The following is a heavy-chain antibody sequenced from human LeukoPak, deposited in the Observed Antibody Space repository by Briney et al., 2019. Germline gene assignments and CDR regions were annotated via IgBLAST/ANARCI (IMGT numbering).Heavy chain of an antibody. Sequence: GGSLRLSCAASGFTLSSYVRHWVRQAPGKGLEGAAVISDDGSNTYYAESGKGRFTISRDNSKNTLYLQMNSLRAEDTAVYYCARDFEYCSSSRCFHNRFDRWGQGTLVTVSS. CDR3: ARDFEYCSSSRCFHNRFDR. V-gene: IGHV3-30-3*01. CDR1: GFTLSSYV. D-gene: IGHD2-2*01. J-gene: IGHJ5*02. CDR2: ISDDGSNT.